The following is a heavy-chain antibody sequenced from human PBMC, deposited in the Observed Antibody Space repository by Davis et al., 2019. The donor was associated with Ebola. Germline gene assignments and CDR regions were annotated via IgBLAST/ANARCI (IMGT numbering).Heavy chain of an antibody. CDR2: ISYDGSNK. V-gene: IGHV3-30*03. CDR1: GFSFSNYG. CDR3: ARDIGYSDGWPDYYYYGMDV. J-gene: IGHJ6*02. Sequence: PGGSLRLSCAASGFSFSNYGMHWVRQAPGKGLEWVAVISYDGSNKYYADSVKGRFTISRDNSKNTFNLQMNSLTAEDTAVYYCARDIGYSDGWPDYYYYGMDVWGQGTTVTVSS. D-gene: IGHD6-19*01.